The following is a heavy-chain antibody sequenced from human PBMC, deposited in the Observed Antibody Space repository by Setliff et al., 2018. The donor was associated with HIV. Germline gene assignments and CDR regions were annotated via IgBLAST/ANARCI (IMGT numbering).Heavy chain of an antibody. Sequence: LRLSCAASGFAFSSHAMNWVRQAPGKGLEWVASIKQDGSDTNYADSVRGRFTISRDNAKNTVYLQLTSLRAEDTAVYYCARGPQYNFWGGYLGLWGQGTLVTVSS. V-gene: IGHV3-7*01. CDR1: GFAFSSHA. J-gene: IGHJ4*02. CDR2: IKQDGSDT. D-gene: IGHD3-3*01. CDR3: ARGPQYNFWGGYLGL.